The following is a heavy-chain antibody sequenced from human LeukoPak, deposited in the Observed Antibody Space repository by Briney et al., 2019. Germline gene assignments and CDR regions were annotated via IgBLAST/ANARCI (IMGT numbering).Heavy chain of an antibody. CDR1: GFTPASA. CDR3: ARDGTDIVVENWFDP. V-gene: IGHV1-3*01. Sequence: ASVKVSCKASGFTPASAVHWVRQAPGQRLEWMGWINAGNGNTKYSQKFQGRVTITRDTSASTAYMELSSLRSEDTAVYYCARDGTDIVVENWFDPWGQGTLVTVSS. J-gene: IGHJ5*02. D-gene: IGHD2-2*01. CDR2: INAGNGNT.